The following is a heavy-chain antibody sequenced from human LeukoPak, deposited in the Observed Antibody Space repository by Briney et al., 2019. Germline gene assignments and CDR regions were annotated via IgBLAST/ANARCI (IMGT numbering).Heavy chain of an antibody. CDR3: ARRRDIVVVPAAYNWFDP. D-gene: IGHD2-2*01. V-gene: IGHV3-69-1*01. CDR2: ISSSSYI. Sequence: PGGSLRLSCAASGFTFSDTWMHWVRQAPGKGLEWVSSISSSSYIYYADSVKGRFTISRDNAKNSLYLQMNSLRAEDTAVYYCARRRDIVVVPAAYNWFDPWGQGTLVTVSS. CDR1: GFTFSDTW. J-gene: IGHJ5*02.